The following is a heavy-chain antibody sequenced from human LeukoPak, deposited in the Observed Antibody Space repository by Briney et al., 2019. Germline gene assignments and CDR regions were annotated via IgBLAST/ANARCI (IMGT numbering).Heavy chain of an antibody. CDR3: ARHRGYCSSTNCHPFDY. D-gene: IGHD2-2*01. V-gene: IGHV4-39*01. J-gene: IGHJ4*02. CDR2: IYYSGIT. Sequence: SETLSLTCSVSSGSITNSSYYWGWIRRPPGMGLEWVGSIYYSGITYYNPSLKSRVTISVDTSKNQFSLKLSSVTAADTAVYYCARHRGYCSSTNCHPFDYWGQGTLVTVSS. CDR1: SGSITNSSYY.